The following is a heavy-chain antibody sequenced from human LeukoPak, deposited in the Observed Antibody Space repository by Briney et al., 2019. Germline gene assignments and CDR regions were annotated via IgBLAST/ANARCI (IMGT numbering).Heavy chain of an antibody. D-gene: IGHD4-17*01. Sequence: GGSLRLSCAASGFTFSSYAMHWVRQASGKGLEWVAVISYDGSNKYYADSVKGRFTISRDNSKNTLYLQMNSLRAEDTAVYYCARNDYGDYIAYYGMDVWGQGTTVTVSS. CDR1: GFTFSSYA. J-gene: IGHJ6*02. CDR2: ISYDGSNK. CDR3: ARNDYGDYIAYYGMDV. V-gene: IGHV3-30-3*01.